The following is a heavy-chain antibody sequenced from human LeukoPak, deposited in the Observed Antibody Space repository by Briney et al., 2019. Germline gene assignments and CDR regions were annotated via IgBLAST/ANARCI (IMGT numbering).Heavy chain of an antibody. CDR3: ARARAYGSGSSKPFDY. CDR1: GGSFSGYY. CDR2: INHSGST. V-gene: IGHV4-34*01. J-gene: IGHJ4*02. Sequence: NPSETLSLTCAVYGGSFSGYYWSWIRQPPGKGLEWIGEINHSGSTNYNPSLKSRVTISVDTSKNQFSLKLSSVTAADTAVYYCARARAYGSGSSKPFDYWGQGTLVTVSS. D-gene: IGHD3-10*01.